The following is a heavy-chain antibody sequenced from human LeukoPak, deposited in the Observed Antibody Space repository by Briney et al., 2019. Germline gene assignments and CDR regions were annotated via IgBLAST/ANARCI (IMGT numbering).Heavy chain of an antibody. Sequence: GRSLRLSCAASGFTFSSYGMHWVRQAPGKGLEWVAVISYDGSNKYYADSVKGRFTISRDNSKNTLYLQMNSLRAEDTAVYYCAKGGSGQDEFDYWGQGTMVTVSS. J-gene: IGHJ4*02. CDR2: ISYDGSNK. CDR1: GFTFSSYG. CDR3: AKGGSGQDEFDY. V-gene: IGHV3-30*18. D-gene: IGHD3-16*01.